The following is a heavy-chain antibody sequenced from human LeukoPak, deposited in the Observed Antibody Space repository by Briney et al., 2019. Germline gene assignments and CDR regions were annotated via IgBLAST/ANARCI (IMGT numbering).Heavy chain of an antibody. CDR1: GLTFRSYW. V-gene: IGHV3-7*01. CDR2: IKYDGSEK. Sequence: GGSLRLSCVVSGLTFRSYWMTWVRQAPGKGPEWVANIKYDGSEKYYVDSVKGQFTISRDNAKNSLFLEMNSLRADDTAVYYCAKIEGSSWNLRDYYYYMDVWGKGTTVTVSS. D-gene: IGHD1-1*01. J-gene: IGHJ6*03. CDR3: AKIEGSSWNLRDYYYYMDV.